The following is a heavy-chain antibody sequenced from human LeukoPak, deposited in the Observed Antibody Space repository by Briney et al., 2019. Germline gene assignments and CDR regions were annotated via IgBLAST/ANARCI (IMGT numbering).Heavy chain of an antibody. CDR2: ISSSSSYI. J-gene: IGHJ4*02. CDR1: GFTFSSYS. CDR3: ARDNRYGSGSYSHFDY. Sequence: EPGGSLRLSCAASGFTFSSYSMNWVRQAPGKGLEWVSSISSSSSYIYYADSVKGRFTISRDNAKNSLYLQMNSLRAEDTAVYYCARDNRYGSGSYSHFDYWGQGTLVTVSS. D-gene: IGHD3-10*01. V-gene: IGHV3-21*01.